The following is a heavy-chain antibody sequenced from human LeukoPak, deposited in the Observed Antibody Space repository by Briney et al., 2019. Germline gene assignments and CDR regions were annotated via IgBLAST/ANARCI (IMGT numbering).Heavy chain of an antibody. V-gene: IGHV3-23*01. D-gene: IGHD2/OR15-2a*01. CDR1: GFTFSNYA. Sequence: GGSLRLSCAASGFTFSNYAISWVRQAPGKGLEWVSSISPSNISSYYADSVRGRFTISRDNSKNTLYLQMNSLRAEDTAVYYCAGQHPRNTVDFWGQGTLVTVSS. CDR3: AGQHPRNTVDF. CDR2: ISPSNISS. J-gene: IGHJ4*02.